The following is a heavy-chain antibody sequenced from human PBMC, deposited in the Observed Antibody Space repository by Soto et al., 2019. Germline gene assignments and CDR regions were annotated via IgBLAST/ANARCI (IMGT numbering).Heavy chain of an antibody. V-gene: IGHV5-10-1*01. CDR1: GYSFTSYW. Sequence: VESLKISCNGSGYSFTSYWISWVRQMPGKGLEWMGRIDPSDSYTNYSPSLQGHVTISADKSISTAYLQWSSLKASDTAMYYCARIKWDWSADHWGQGTLVTVS. D-gene: IGHD3-9*01. J-gene: IGHJ4*02. CDR3: ARIKWDWSADH. CDR2: IDPSDSYT.